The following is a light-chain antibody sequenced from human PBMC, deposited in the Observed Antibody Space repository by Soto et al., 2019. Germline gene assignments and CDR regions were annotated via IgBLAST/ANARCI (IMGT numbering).Light chain of an antibody. CDR2: EVT. J-gene: IGLJ1*01. CDR3: SSFAGTNSLV. V-gene: IGLV2-8*01. CDR1: TSDIGAYNY. Sequence: QSVLTQPPSASGSPGQSVTISGTGTTSDIGAYNYVSWYQQRPGKAPKLIIYEVTRRPSGVPDRIFGSKSYTTASLTVSGLQAEDEADYYCSSFAGTNSLVFGTGTKVTVL.